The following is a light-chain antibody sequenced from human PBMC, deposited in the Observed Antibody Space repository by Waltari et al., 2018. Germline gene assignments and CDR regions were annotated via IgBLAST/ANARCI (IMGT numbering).Light chain of an antibody. V-gene: IGKV3-20*01. CDR3: QQYGSSPR. CDR1: QSVSSNS. CDR2: GAS. J-gene: IGKJ1*01. Sequence: EIVLTQSPGTLSLSPGERATLSCRASQSVSSNSLAWYQQKPGQAPRLLIYGASSRATGIPDRFSGRGSGTDFTLTISRLEPEDFAVYFCQQYGSSPRFGQWTKVEIK.